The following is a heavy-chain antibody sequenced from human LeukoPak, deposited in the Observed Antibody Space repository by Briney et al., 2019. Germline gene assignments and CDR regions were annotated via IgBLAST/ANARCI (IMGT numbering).Heavy chain of an antibody. D-gene: IGHD2-2*01. Sequence: PGRSLRLSCEASGLIVSISYTSWVRHAPGKGLEWVSVIYSFGSTYYLNSLKGRFTISRDNAKNSLYLQMNSLRAEDTAVYYCARESGAVVPAAMHYYYGMDVWGKGTTVTVSS. CDR2: IYSFGST. CDR1: GLIVSISY. V-gene: IGHV3-66*03. CDR3: ARESGAVVPAAMHYYYGMDV. J-gene: IGHJ6*04.